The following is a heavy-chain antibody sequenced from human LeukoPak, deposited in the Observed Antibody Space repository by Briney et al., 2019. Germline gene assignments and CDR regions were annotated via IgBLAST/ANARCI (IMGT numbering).Heavy chain of an antibody. CDR1: GYTFTSYD. D-gene: IGHD6-13*01. Sequence: ASVKVSCKASGYTFTSYDTNWVRQATGQGLEWMGWMNPNSGNTGYAQKFQGRVTMTRNTSISTAYMELSSLRSEDTAVYYCPREGEQLPDYWGQGTLVTVSS. CDR2: MNPNSGNT. V-gene: IGHV1-8*01. CDR3: PREGEQLPDY. J-gene: IGHJ4*02.